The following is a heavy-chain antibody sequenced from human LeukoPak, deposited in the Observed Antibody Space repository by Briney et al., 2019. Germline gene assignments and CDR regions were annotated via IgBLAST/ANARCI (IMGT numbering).Heavy chain of an antibody. CDR2: ISSSGSTI. D-gene: IGHD3-10*01. V-gene: IGHV3-11*01. CDR3: ARDLPYGPESGNAFDI. CDR1: GFTFSDYY. J-gene: IGHJ3*02. Sequence: PGGSLRLSCAASGFTFSDYYMSWIRQAPGKGLEWVSYISSSGSTIYYADSVKGRFTISRDNAKNSLYLQMNSLRAEDTAVYYCARDLPYGPESGNAFDICGQGTMVTVSS.